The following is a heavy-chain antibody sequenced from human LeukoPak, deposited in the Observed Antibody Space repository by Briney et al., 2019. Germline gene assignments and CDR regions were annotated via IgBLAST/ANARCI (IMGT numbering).Heavy chain of an antibody. CDR3: ARGTVDSSSWPTWLDYYYYYYMDV. CDR2: MNPNSGNT. J-gene: IGHJ6*03. CDR1: GYTFTSYD. D-gene: IGHD6-13*01. V-gene: IGHV1-8*01. Sequence: ASVKVSCKASGYTFTSYDINWVRQATGQGLEWMGWMNPNSGNTGYAQKFQGRVTMTRNTSISTAYMELSSLRSEDTAVYYCARGTVDSSSWPTWLDYYYYYYMDVWGKGTTVTVSS.